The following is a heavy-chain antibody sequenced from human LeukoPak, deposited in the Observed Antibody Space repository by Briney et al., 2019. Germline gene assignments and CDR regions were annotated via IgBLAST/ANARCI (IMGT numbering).Heavy chain of an antibody. J-gene: IGHJ4*02. Sequence: GGSLRLSCAASGFTFSSYAMHWVRQAPGKGLEYVPAISSNGGSTYYANSVKGRFTISRDNSKNTLYLQMGSLRAEDMAVYYCARWAGSTSCYTGWGQGTLVTVSS. D-gene: IGHD2-2*02. CDR2: ISSNGGST. V-gene: IGHV3-64*01. CDR3: ARWAGSTSCYTG. CDR1: GFTFSSYA.